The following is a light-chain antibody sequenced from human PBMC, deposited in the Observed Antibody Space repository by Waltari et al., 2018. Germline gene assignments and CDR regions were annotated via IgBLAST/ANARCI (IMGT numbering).Light chain of an antibody. Sequence: EIVLTQSPATQSFSPGERATLSCRASESIGRYLAWYQQKPGQAPRLLIYDASNRATGIPVRFTGSGSGTDFTLAISSLETEDFALYYCQHRSNWPAFGQGTRLEIK. CDR3: QHRSNWPA. CDR2: DAS. V-gene: IGKV3-11*01. J-gene: IGKJ5*01. CDR1: ESIGRY.